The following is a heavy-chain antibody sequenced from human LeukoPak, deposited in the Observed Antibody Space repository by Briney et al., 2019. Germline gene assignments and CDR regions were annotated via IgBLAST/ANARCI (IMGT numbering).Heavy chain of an antibody. CDR1: GFTFSSYS. Sequence: PGGSLRLSCAASGFTFSSYSMNWVRHAPGKGLEWVSSISSSSSYIHSADSVRGRFTISRDNAKNSLFLQMNSLRAEDTAVYYCERDVWGDAFDIWGQGTMVTVFS. J-gene: IGHJ3*02. V-gene: IGHV3-21*01. D-gene: IGHD3-16*01. CDR3: ERDVWGDAFDI. CDR2: ISSSSSYI.